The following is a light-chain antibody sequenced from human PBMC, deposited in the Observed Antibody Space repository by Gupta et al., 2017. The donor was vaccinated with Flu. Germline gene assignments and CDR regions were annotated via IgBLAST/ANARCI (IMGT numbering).Light chain of an antibody. J-gene: IGLJ2*01. CDR1: TSDVGGYNS. V-gene: IGLV2-14*01. CDR3: SSYTSGSTLVVA. CDR2: DVS. Sequence: SALTQPASVSGSPGQSITISSTGTTSDVGGYNSVSWYQQRPGTAPKLMIYDVSNRPSGISNRFSGSKSGNTASLTISGLQAEDEADYYCSSYTSGSTLVVAFGGGTKLTVL.